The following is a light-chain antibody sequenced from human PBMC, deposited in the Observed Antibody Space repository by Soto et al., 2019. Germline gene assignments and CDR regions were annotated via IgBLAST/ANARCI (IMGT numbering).Light chain of an antibody. CDR2: DVS. J-gene: IGLJ1*01. CDR3: SSYTSDNTYV. Sequence: QSALTQPASVSGSPGQSITISCSGTSSDVCAYNYVSWYQQHPGKAPRVMIYDVSNRPSGVSNRFSGSKSGNTATLTISGLQAEDEADYYCSSYTSDNTYVFATGTKVTVL. CDR1: SSDVCAYNY. V-gene: IGLV2-14*01.